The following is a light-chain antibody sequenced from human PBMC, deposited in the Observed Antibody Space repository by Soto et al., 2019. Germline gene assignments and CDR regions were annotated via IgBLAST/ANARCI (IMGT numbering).Light chain of an antibody. V-gene: IGLV3-25*03. Sequence: SYELTQPPSVSVSPGQTARITCSGDALPKQYAYWYQQKPGQAPVLVIYKDSERPSGIPERFSGSSSGTTVTLTISGVQAEDEADYHCQSADSSGTARIFGGGTKLTVL. J-gene: IGLJ2*01. CDR2: KDS. CDR1: ALPKQY. CDR3: QSADSSGTARI.